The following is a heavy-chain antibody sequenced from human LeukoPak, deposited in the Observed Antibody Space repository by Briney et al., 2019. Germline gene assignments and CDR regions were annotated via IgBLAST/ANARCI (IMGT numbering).Heavy chain of an antibody. D-gene: IGHD3-16*02. Sequence: TSETLSLTCTVSGGSISSYNWSWIRQPPGQGLEWSGYIFYSGSTNYNPSLKSRVTISVDTSKNQFTLKLSSVTAADTAVYYCARDSSWGYPDYWGQGTLVTVSS. J-gene: IGHJ4*02. V-gene: IGHV4-59*01. CDR1: GGSISSYN. CDR2: IFYSGST. CDR3: ARDSSWGYPDY.